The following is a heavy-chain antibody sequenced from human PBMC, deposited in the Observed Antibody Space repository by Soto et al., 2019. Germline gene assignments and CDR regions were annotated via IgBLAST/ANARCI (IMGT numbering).Heavy chain of an antibody. V-gene: IGHV4-30-4*01. J-gene: IGHJ6*01. CDR1: GDSISSGTNF. CDR3: ARAGGYCTGPSCSLFYFSGLDV. CDR2: IHHSGTT. D-gene: IGHD2-2*01. Sequence: QVQLQESGPGLVKPSQTLSLTCTVSGDSISSGTNFWSWIRQPPGKGLEWVGFIHHSGTTFYNPYLKSRVMISGDLSENEISLKMTSLDAAVRAVYYCARAGGYCTGPSCSLFYFSGLDVW.